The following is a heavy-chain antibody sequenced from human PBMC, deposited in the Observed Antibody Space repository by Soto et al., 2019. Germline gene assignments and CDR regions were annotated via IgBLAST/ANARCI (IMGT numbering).Heavy chain of an antibody. D-gene: IGHD1-20*01. CDR2: IVVGSGNT. Sequence: SVKVSCKASGLTFTSSAVQWVRQARGQRLEWIGWIVVGSGNTNYAQKFQERVTITRDMSTSTAYMELSSLRSEDTAVYYCAAPNWNEYYYYGMDVWGQGTTVTVSS. J-gene: IGHJ6*02. CDR3: AAPNWNEYYYYGMDV. CDR1: GLTFTSSA. V-gene: IGHV1-58*01.